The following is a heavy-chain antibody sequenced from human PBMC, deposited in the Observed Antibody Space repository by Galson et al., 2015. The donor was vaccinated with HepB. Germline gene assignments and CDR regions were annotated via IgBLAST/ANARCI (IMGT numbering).Heavy chain of an antibody. CDR3: ARVPLLFVDAVGYDAFDI. CDR2: TYYRSKWHN. V-gene: IGHV6-1*01. D-gene: IGHD3-22*01. CDR1: GDSVSSDSAT. Sequence: CAISGDSVSSDSATWNWIRQSPSRGLEWLGRTYYRSKWHNDYALSVKSRISINADTSKNQISLQLNSVSPEDTAVYYCARVPLLFVDAVGYDAFDIWGQVTLVTVSS. J-gene: IGHJ3*02.